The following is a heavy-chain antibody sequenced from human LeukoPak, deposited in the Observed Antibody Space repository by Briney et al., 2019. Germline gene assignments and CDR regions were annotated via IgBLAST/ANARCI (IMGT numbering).Heavy chain of an antibody. CDR3: ARVYQSAEYYFDY. D-gene: IGHD2-2*01. J-gene: IGHJ4*02. Sequence: SETLSLTCTVSGGSIDSYYWSWIRQPPGKGLEWIGYIYYTGSTEYHPSLKSRVTISLDTSKNQFSLKLTSVTAADTAVHYCARVYQSAEYYFDYWGQGNLVSVSS. V-gene: IGHV4-59*01. CDR1: GGSIDSYY. CDR2: IYYTGST.